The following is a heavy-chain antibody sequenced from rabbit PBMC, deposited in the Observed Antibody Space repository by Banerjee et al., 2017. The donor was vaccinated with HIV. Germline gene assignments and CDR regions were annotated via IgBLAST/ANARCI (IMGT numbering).Heavy chain of an antibody. Sequence: QSVEESGGRLVQPGGSLTLSCKASGFDFNSYYISWVRQAPGKGLEWIACINTSSGNTVYATWAKGPFTISKTSSTTVTLQMTSLTAADTATYFCARDLAGVIGWNFNLWGPGTLVTVS. V-gene: IGHV1S40*01. J-gene: IGHJ4*01. D-gene: IGHD4-1*01. CDR2: INTSSGNT. CDR3: ARDLAGVIGWNFNL. CDR1: GFDFNSYY.